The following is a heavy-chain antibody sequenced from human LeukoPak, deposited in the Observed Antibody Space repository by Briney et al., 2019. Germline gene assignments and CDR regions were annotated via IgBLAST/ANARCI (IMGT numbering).Heavy chain of an antibody. V-gene: IGHV3-23*01. Sequence: GESLRLSCAASGFTFSSYVMSWVRQAPGKGLEWVSAISGSGGSTYYADSVKGRFTISRDNSKNTLYLQMNSLRAEDTAVHFCAKAALYYDSSGYDSWGQGTLVTVSP. CDR1: GFTFSSYV. CDR2: ISGSGGST. J-gene: IGHJ4*02. CDR3: AKAALYYDSSGYDS. D-gene: IGHD3-22*01.